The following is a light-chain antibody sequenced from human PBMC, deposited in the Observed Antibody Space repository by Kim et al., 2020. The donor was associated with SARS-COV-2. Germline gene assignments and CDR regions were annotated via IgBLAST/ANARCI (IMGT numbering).Light chain of an antibody. V-gene: IGLV3-1*01. CDR3: QAWDSSTVV. Sequence: VSPSQTPGITCTGDYLVYEYCSSHQQKPGPSPVLVSYRDSPPPSGIPVPFSGSDSVNTATLTISRTQAMDEADYYCQAWDSSTVVFGGGTQLTVL. CDR2: RDS. J-gene: IGLJ2*01. CDR1: YLVYEY.